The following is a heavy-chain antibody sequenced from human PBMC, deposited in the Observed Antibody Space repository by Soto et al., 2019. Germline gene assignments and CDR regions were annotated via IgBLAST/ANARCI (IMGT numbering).Heavy chain of an antibody. CDR2: MNPNSGNT. D-gene: IGHD2-2*01. J-gene: IGHJ6*03. Sequence: ASVKVSCKASGYTFTSYDINWVRQATGQGLEWMGWMNPNSGNTGYAQKFQGRVTMTRNTSISTAYMELSSLRSEDTAVYYCARGTRQRVVPAAKKNQVVYYYYMDVWGKGTTVTVSS. CDR1: GYTFTSYD. V-gene: IGHV1-8*01. CDR3: ARGTRQRVVPAAKKNQVVYYYYMDV.